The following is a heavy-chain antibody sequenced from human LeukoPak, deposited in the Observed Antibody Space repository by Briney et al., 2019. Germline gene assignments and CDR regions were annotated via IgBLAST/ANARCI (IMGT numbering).Heavy chain of an antibody. CDR2: IYYSGST. CDR1: GGSISSSSYY. D-gene: IGHD6-19*01. V-gene: IGHV4-39*07. Sequence: PSETLSLTCTVSGGSISSSSYYWGWLRQPPGRGREGFGSIYYSGSTYYNPSLKSLVSISVDTSKSPFSLKLSSVTAADTAVYYCARGFSSGWGYYYYYMDVWGKGTPVTISS. J-gene: IGHJ6*03. CDR3: ARGFSSGWGYYYYYMDV.